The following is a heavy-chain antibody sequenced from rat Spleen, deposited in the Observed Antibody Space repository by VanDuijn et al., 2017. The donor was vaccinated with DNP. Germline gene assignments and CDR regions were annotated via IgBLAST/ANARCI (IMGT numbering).Heavy chain of an antibody. CDR2: IRYDGGST. CDR3: ARHVLYTTDYYGYFDY. J-gene: IGHJ2*01. V-gene: IGHV5-22*01. CDR1: GFSFSDYY. D-gene: IGHD1-6*01. Sequence: EVQLVESGGGLVQPGRSLKLSCAASGFSFSDYYMAWVRQAPTKGLEWVAYIRYDGGSTYYGDSVKGRFTVSRDNAKSTLYLQMNSLRSEDMATYYCARHVLYTTDYYGYFDYWGQGVMVTV.